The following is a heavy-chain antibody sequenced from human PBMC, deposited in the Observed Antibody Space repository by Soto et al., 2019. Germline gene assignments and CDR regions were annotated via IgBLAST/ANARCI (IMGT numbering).Heavy chain of an antibody. Sequence: SETLSLTCTVSGGSIRSYYCSWIRQPAGKGLEWIGRIYTSGSTNYNPSLKSRVTMSVDTSKNQFSLKLSSVTAADTAVYYCARARGSGYYYDYFDYWGQGTLVTVSS. CDR3: ARARGSGYYYDYFDY. CDR2: IYTSGST. CDR1: GGSIRSYY. V-gene: IGHV4-4*07. J-gene: IGHJ4*02. D-gene: IGHD3-22*01.